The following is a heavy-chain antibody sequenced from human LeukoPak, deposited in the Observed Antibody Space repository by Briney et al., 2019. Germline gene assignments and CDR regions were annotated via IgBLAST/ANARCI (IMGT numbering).Heavy chain of an antibody. CDR2: IYHSGST. V-gene: IGHV4-38-2*02. CDR1: GYSISSGYY. CDR3: ARVRYGGVISAIDY. J-gene: IGHJ4*02. D-gene: IGHD3-16*02. Sequence: PSETLSLTCTVSGYSISSGYYWGWIRQPPGKGLEWIGSIYHSGSTYYNPSLKSRVTISVDTSKNQFSLKLSSVTATDTAVYYCARVRYGGVISAIDYWGQGTLVTVSS.